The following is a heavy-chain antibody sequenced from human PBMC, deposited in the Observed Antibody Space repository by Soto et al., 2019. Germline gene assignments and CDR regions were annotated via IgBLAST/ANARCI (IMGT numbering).Heavy chain of an antibody. CDR1: DGSLNGYF. V-gene: IGHV4-34*01. J-gene: IGHJ4*02. D-gene: IGHD2-2*01. Sequence: PSETLSLTCGVNDGSLNGYFWSWIRQSPGKGLEWIGEINPSGSTSHNPSLKSRVTLSIDTSKNQFSLRLSSVTAADSAIYYCARRGRYCSSRTSCYFYFDSWVQGTLVTSPQ. CDR2: INPSGST. CDR3: ARRGRYCSSRTSCYFYFDS.